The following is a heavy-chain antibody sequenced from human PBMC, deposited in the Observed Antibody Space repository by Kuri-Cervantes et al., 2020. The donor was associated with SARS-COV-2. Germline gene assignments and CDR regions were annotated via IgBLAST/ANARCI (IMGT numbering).Heavy chain of an antibody. D-gene: IGHD6-13*01. CDR3: AKDRGYSSSWYTFVGSDY. CDR2: ISGSGGST. V-gene: IGHV3-23*01. Sequence: GKSLKISCAASGSTFSSYAMSWVRQAPGKGLEWVSAISGSGGSTYYADSVKGRFTISRDNSKNPLYLQMNSLRAEDTAVYYCAKDRGYSSSWYTFVGSDYWGQGTLVTVSS. J-gene: IGHJ4*02. CDR1: GSTFSSYA.